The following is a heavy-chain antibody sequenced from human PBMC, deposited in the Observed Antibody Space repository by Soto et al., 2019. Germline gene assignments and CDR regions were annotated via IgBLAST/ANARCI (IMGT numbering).Heavy chain of an antibody. D-gene: IGHD2-15*01. V-gene: IGHV4-39*01. Sequence: SATLSLTCTVSGGSIYRSVYYWGWIRQPRGRGLDWIGNIDYNGVTYSNPSLKSRVTISRDTSKNQFSLKLTSVTAADTALYYCGKVLVGATGHTDSDSWGPGTLVT. CDR3: GKVLVGATGHTDSDS. CDR1: GGSIYRSVYY. CDR2: IDYNGVT. J-gene: IGHJ4*02.